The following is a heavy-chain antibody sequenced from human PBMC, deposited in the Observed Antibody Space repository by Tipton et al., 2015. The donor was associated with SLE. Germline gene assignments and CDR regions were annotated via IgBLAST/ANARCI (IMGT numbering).Heavy chain of an antibody. CDR1: GGSISNYY. V-gene: IGHV4-59*04. CDR2: IYQSGST. J-gene: IGHJ3*02. Sequence: TLSLTCSVSVSGGSISNYYWHWIRQPPGKGLEWIGSIYQSGSTYYNTALKSRVTISIDTSKNQFSLKLSSVTAADTAVYYCASPVYDAFDIWGQGTTVIVSS. CDR3: ASPVYDAFDI. D-gene: IGHD2-2*01.